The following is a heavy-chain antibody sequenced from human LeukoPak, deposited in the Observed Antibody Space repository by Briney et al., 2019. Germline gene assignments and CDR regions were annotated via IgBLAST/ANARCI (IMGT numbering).Heavy chain of an antibody. CDR3: ARRYYYGSGSRNYYFDY. Sequence: GGSLKISCKGSGYSFTSYWIGWVRQMPGKGLEWMGIIYPGDSDTTYSPSFRGQVTISADKSISTAYLQWSSLKASDTAMYYCARRYYYGSGSRNYYFDYWGQGTLVTVSS. CDR1: GYSFTSYW. CDR2: IYPGDSDT. V-gene: IGHV5-51*01. D-gene: IGHD3-10*01. J-gene: IGHJ4*02.